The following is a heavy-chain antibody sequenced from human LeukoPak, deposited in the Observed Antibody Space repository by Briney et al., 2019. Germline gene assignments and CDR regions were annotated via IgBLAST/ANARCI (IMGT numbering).Heavy chain of an antibody. J-gene: IGHJ6*03. CDR1: GYSISSGYY. V-gene: IGHV4-38-2*02. D-gene: IGHD5-24*01. CDR3: ARLTGGDGYKYYYYMDV. CDR2: IYHSGST. Sequence: PSETLSLTCTVSGYSISSGYYWGWIRQPPGKGLEWIGSIYHSGSTYYNPSLKSRVTISVDTSKNQFSLKLSSVTAADTAVYYCARLTGGDGYKYYYYMDVWGKGTTVTVSS.